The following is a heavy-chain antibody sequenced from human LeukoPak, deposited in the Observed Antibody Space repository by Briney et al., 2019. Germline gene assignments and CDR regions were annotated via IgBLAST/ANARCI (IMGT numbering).Heavy chain of an antibody. CDR2: ISYDGNYK. J-gene: IGHJ4*02. V-gene: IGHV3-30-3*01. CDR3: ARERYGGNSDYFDY. Sequence: GRSLRLSCAASGFTFSTYAMHWVRQAPGKGLEWVTIISYDGNYKYYADSVKGRFTISRDNSKNTLFLQMNSLKAEDTGVYYCARERYGGNSDYFDYWGQGTLVTVSS. D-gene: IGHD4-23*01. CDR1: GFTFSTYA.